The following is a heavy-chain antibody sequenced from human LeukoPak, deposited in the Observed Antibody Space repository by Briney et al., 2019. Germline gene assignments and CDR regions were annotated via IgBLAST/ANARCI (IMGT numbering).Heavy chain of an antibody. CDR2: IYYSGST. J-gene: IGHJ6*03. CDR3: ARHLKTPSGYCTNGVCDPRGRYYYMDV. CDR1: GGSISSYY. V-gene: IGHV4-59*08. D-gene: IGHD2-8*01. Sequence: SETLSLTCTVSGGSISSYYWSWIRQPPGKGLEWIGYIYYSGSTNYNPSLKSRVTISVDTSKDQSSLKLSSVTAADTAVYYCARHLKTPSGYCTNGVCDPRGRYYYMDVWGKGTTVTVSS.